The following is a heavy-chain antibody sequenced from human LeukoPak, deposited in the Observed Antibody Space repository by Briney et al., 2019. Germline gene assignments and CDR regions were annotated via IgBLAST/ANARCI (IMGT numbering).Heavy chain of an antibody. CDR1: GFTFSSYS. Sequence: GGSLRLSCAASGFTFSSYSMNWVRQAPGKRLEWVSFISSSSSYIYYADSVKGRFTISRDNAKNSLYLQMNSLRAEDTAVYYCARDLGTYYYDSSGYFGYWGQGTLVTVSS. CDR2: ISSSSSYI. V-gene: IGHV3-21*01. J-gene: IGHJ4*02. CDR3: ARDLGTYYYDSSGYFGY. D-gene: IGHD3-22*01.